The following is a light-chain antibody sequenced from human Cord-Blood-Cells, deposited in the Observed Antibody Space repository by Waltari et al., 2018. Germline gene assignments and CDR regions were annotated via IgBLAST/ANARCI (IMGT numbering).Light chain of an antibody. Sequence: QSALTQPASVSGSPGQSITISCTGTSSDVGSYNLVSWYQQHPGKAPKLMIYDGSKRPSGVSNRCSGSKYGNTASLTITGVQAEDDAAYYCCTYSGSSTFRVFGGGTKLTVL. CDR2: DGS. V-gene: IGLV2-23*03. CDR1: SSDVGSYNL. CDR3: CTYSGSSTFRV. J-gene: IGLJ2*01.